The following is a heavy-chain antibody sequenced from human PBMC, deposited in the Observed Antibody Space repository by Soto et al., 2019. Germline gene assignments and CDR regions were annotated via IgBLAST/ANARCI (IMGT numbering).Heavy chain of an antibody. J-gene: IGHJ4*02. V-gene: IGHV1-69*13. CDR1: GGTFSSYA. CDR3: ARGYDSSGYFDY. Sequence: GASVKVSCKASGGTFSSYAISWVRQAPGQGLEWMGGIIPIFGTANYAQKFQGRVTITADESTSTAYMELSSLRSEDTAVYYCARGYDSSGYFDYWGQGTLVTVSS. CDR2: IIPIFGTA. D-gene: IGHD3-22*01.